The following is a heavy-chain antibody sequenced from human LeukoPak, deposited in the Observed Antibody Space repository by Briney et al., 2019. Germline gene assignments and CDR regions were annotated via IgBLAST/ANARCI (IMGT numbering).Heavy chain of an antibody. J-gene: IGHJ4*02. CDR1: GVTLRNHS. CDR3: ARDPALVAATPYYFDY. V-gene: IGHV3-21*01. Sequence: GGALRISCAAPGVTLRNHSMNRGRPAPGEGLGWVSSISSSSSYIYYADSVKGRFTISRDNAKNSLYLQMNSLRAEDTAVYYCARDPALVAATPYYFDYWGQGTLVTVSS. D-gene: IGHD2-15*01. CDR2: ISSSSSYI.